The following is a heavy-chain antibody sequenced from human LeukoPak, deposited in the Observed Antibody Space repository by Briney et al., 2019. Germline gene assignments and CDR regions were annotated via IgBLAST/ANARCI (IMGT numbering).Heavy chain of an antibody. V-gene: IGHV1-69*05. D-gene: IGHD3-22*01. CDR2: IIPIFGTA. Sequence: SVKVSCKASGGTFSSYAISWVRQAPGQGLELMGRIIPIFGTANYAQKFQGRVTITTDESTSTAYMELSSLRSEDTAVYYCARSSGDSSGPLSYWGQGTLVTVSS. J-gene: IGHJ4*02. CDR3: ARSSGDSSGPLSY. CDR1: GGTFSSYA.